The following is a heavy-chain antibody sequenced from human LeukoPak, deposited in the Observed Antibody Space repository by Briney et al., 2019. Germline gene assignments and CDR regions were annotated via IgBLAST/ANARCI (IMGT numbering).Heavy chain of an antibody. CDR1: GGSISSSSYY. D-gene: IGHD6-19*01. CDR2: IYYSGST. V-gene: IGHV4-39*02. Sequence: SETLSLICTVSGGSISSSSYYWGWIRQPPGKGLEWIGSIYYSGSTYYNPSLKSRVTISVDTSNNHFSLKLSSVTAADTAVYYCARGTLAVAGNFDYWGQGTLVTVSP. J-gene: IGHJ4*02. CDR3: ARGTLAVAGNFDY.